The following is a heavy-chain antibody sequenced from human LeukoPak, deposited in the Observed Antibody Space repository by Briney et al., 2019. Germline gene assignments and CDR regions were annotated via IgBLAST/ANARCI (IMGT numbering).Heavy chain of an antibody. J-gene: IGHJ4*02. CDR3: ARTLYSGYDMYYFDY. Sequence: GGSLRLSCAASGIIFSSYSMNWVRQAPGKGLEWVSSISSSSSYIYYADSVKGRFTISRDNAKNSLYLQMNSLRAEDTAVYYCARTLYSGYDMYYFDYWGQGTLVTVSS. D-gene: IGHD5-12*01. CDR1: GIIFSSYS. CDR2: ISSSSSYI. V-gene: IGHV3-21*01.